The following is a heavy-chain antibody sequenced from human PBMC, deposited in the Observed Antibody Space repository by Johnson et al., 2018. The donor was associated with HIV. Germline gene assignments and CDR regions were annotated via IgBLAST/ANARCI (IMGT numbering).Heavy chain of an antibody. CDR3: ARERISGNSGAVALDI. Sequence: EVQLVESGGGLVQPGESLRLSCEASGFIVSSNYMNWVRQAPGKGLEWVSGINWNGGSTGYADSVKGRFTISRDNAKNSLYLQMTRLRVEDTALYYCARERISGNSGAVALDIWGQGTMVTVSS. J-gene: IGHJ3*02. V-gene: IGHV3-20*04. CDR2: INWNGGST. CDR1: GFIVSSNY. D-gene: IGHD4-23*01.